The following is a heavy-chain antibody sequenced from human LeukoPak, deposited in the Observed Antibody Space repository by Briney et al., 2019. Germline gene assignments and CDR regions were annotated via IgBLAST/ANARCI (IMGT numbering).Heavy chain of an antibody. CDR2: IHSSGGS. Sequence: SETLSLTCTVSGASVSNYYWSWIRQTPEKGLEWMGHIHSSGGSSYYPSLKSRLTLSIDTSRNQLSLKLPSVTAADTAVYFCARLGSYHDFWGQGALVTVSS. D-gene: IGHD1-26*01. CDR1: GASVSNYY. CDR3: ARLGSYHDF. V-gene: IGHV4-4*09. J-gene: IGHJ4*02.